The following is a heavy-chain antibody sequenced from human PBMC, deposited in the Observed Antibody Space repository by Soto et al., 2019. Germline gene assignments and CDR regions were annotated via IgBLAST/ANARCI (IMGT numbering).Heavy chain of an antibody. CDR1: GYTFSAYT. D-gene: IGHD3-3*02. CDR2: INAGSGNT. V-gene: IGHV1-3*01. J-gene: IGHJ3*02. CDR3: ARDTETLGPRANDALDI. Sequence: QAQLVQSGAEMKKPGASVKVSCKATGYTFSAYTMNWVRQTPGQSLEWMGWINAGSGNTKYPQNIQGRVIITRDTFGSTVYMELTGLTSEDTAAYYWARDTETLGPRANDALDIWGQGTMVTVSS.